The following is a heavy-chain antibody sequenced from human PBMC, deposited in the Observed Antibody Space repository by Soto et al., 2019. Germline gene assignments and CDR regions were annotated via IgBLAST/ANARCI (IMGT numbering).Heavy chain of an antibody. J-gene: IGHJ3*02. D-gene: IGHD6-19*01. CDR1: GGSISSGGYY. CDR2: IYYSGST. Sequence: SETLSLTCTVSGGSISSGGYYWSWIRQHPGKGQEWIGYIYYSGSTYYNPSLKSRVTISVDTAKNQFSMKLSSVSAADSAVYYCARFSRGAVAPTEPNDAFDIWGQGTMVSVSS. V-gene: IGHV4-31*03. CDR3: ARFSRGAVAPTEPNDAFDI.